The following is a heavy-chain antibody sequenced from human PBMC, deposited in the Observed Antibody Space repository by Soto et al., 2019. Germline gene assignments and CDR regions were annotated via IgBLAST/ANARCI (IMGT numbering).Heavy chain of an antibody. CDR2: TYYRSRWYN. CDR1: GDSVSSNNAA. J-gene: IGHJ6*03. D-gene: IGHD1-7*01. V-gene: IGHV6-1*01. Sequence: QTLSLTCAISGDSVSSNNAAWNWIRQSPSRGLEWLGRTYYRSRWYNDYAVSVKSRITVNPDTSKNQFSLQLTSVTPEDTAVYYCAGTTSHYWYYMDVWGKGTTVTVS. CDR3: AGTTSHYWYYMDV.